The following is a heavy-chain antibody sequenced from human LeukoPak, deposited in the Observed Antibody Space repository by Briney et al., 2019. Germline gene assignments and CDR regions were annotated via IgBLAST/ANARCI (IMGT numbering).Heavy chain of an antibody. D-gene: IGHD3-22*01. CDR1: GFTFSDYY. CDR2: ISDSGRTI. Sequence: GGSLRLSCEASGFTFSDYYMSWIRQAPGKGLEWLSYISDSGRTIYYADSVKGRFTISRDNAKNSLFLQVNSLRAEDTAVYYCARERSPDYYAYWGQGILVTVSS. CDR3: ARERSPDYYAY. J-gene: IGHJ4*02. V-gene: IGHV3-11*01.